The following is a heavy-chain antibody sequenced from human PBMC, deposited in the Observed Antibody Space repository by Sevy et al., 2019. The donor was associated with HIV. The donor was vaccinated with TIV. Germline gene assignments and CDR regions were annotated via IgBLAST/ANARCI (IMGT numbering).Heavy chain of an antibody. CDR2: IKQDGSEK. V-gene: IGHV3-7*03. D-gene: IGHD6-13*01. CDR3: AGYSSSWYPNWFDP. CDR1: GFTFSSYW. Sequence: GGSLRLSCAASGFTFSSYWMSWVRQAPGKGLEWVANIKQDGSEKYYVDSVKGRFTISRDNAKNSLYLQMNSLGAEDTAVYYCAGYSSSWYPNWFDPWGQGTLVTVSS. J-gene: IGHJ5*02.